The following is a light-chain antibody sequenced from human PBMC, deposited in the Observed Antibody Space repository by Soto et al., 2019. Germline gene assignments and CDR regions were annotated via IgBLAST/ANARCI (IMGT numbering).Light chain of an antibody. CDR2: MGS. V-gene: IGKV2-28*01. J-gene: IGKJ1*01. CDR3: MQALQTPPT. CDR1: QSLLHSNGYNY. Sequence: DIVMTQSPLSLPVTPGEPASISCRSSQSLLHSNGYNYLDWYLQKPGQSPQALIYMGSNRASGVPDRFSGSGSGTDFTLKISRVEAEDVGVYYCMQALQTPPTFGQGTKVEIK.